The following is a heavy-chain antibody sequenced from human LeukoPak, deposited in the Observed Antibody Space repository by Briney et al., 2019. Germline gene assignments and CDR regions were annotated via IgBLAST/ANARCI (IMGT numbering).Heavy chain of an antibody. V-gene: IGHV1-18*01. CDR3: ARDTLMDILTPPDY. Sequence: XRXAPGXGLEWMGWISAYNGNTNYAQKLQGRVTMTTDTSTSTAYMELRSLRSDDTAVYYCARDTLMDILTPPDYWGQGTLVTVSS. D-gene: IGHD3-9*01. CDR2: ISAYNGNT. J-gene: IGHJ4*02.